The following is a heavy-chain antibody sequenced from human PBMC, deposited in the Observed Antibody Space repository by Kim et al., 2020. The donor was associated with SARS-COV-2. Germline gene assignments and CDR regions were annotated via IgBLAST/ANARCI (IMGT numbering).Heavy chain of an antibody. CDR1: GFTFSSYW. D-gene: IGHD3-3*01. CDR2: INSDGSST. CDR3: ATGGHGITIFGVVTNYYYYGMDV. J-gene: IGHJ6*02. V-gene: IGHV3-74*01. Sequence: GGSLRLSCAASGFTFSSYWMHWVRQAPGKGLVWVSRINSDGSSTSYADSVKGRFTISRDNAKNTLYLQMNSLRAEDTAVYYCATGGHGITIFGVVTNYYYYGMDVWGQGTTVTVSS.